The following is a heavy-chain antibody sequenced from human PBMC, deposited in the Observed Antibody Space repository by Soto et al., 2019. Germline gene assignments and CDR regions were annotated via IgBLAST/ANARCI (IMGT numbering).Heavy chain of an antibody. CDR1: GFTFSSYA. D-gene: IGHD3-10*01. J-gene: IGHJ4*02. Sequence: EVQLLESGGGLVQPGGSLRLSCAASGFTFSSYAMSWVRQAPGKGLEWVSAISGSGGSTYYADSVKGRFTISRDNSKNTLYLQMNSLRAEDTAVYDCAKDGTYYYGSGSYFDYWGQGTLVTVSS. CDR2: ISGSGGST. CDR3: AKDGTYYYGSGSYFDY. V-gene: IGHV3-23*01.